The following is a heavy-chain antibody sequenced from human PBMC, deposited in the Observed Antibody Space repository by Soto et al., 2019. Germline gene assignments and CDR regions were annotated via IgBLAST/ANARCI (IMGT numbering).Heavy chain of an antibody. Sequence: QVQLQESGPGLVKPSQTLSLTGPVSGGSISSGGYYWSWIRQHPGKGLEWIGYIYYSGSTYYNPYRKSRVTISVDTSKNQFSLKMRSVTAADTSVYYCARAAVVITVWGVFDYWGQGTLVTVSS. D-gene: IGHD3-16*01. CDR2: IYYSGST. J-gene: IGHJ4*02. CDR1: GGSISSGGYY. V-gene: IGHV4-31*03. CDR3: ARAAVVITVWGVFDY.